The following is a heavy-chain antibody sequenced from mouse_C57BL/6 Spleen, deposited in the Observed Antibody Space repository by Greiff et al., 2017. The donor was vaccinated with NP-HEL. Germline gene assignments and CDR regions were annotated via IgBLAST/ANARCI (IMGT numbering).Heavy chain of an antibody. CDR3: ARWELAMDY. Sequence: QVQLQQPGAELVKPGASVKLSCKASGFTFTSYWMQWVKQRPGQGLEWIGEIDPSDSYTNYNQKFKGKATLTVDTSSSTAYMQLSSLTSEDSAVYYCARWELAMDYWGQGTSVTVSS. CDR2: IDPSDSYT. CDR1: GFTFTSYW. J-gene: IGHJ4*01. V-gene: IGHV1-50*01. D-gene: IGHD4-1*01.